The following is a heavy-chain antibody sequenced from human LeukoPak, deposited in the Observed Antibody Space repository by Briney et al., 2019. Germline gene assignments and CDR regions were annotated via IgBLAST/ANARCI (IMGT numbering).Heavy chain of an antibody. CDR3: ARHQYYYDSSGGRDY. J-gene: IGHJ4*02. CDR2: INHSGST. D-gene: IGHD3-22*01. CDR1: GGSFSGYY. V-gene: IGHV4-34*01. Sequence: SETLSLTCAVYGGSFSGYYWSWIRQPPGKGLERIGEINHSGSTNYNPSLKSRVTISVDTSKNQFSLKLSSVTAADTAVYYCARHQYYYDSSGGRDYWGQGTLVTVSS.